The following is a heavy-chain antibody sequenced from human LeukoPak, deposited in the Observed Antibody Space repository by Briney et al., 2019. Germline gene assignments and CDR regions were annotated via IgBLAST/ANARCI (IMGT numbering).Heavy chain of an antibody. CDR3: ARRYHFDSSGLHWRSPFDI. D-gene: IGHD3-22*01. CDR1: GFTFSSFW. Sequence: GGSLRLSCAASGFTFSSFWMTWVRQAPGKGLEWVANIRQDGGETYYVDSVKGRFTISRDNAKTSLYLQMTSLRAEDAAVYYCARRYHFDSSGLHWRSPFDIWGQGTMVAVSS. J-gene: IGHJ3*02. V-gene: IGHV3-7*01. CDR2: IRQDGGET.